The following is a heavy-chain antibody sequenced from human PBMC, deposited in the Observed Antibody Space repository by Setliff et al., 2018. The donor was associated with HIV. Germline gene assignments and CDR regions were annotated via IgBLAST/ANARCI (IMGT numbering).Heavy chain of an antibody. CDR3: ERGGGY. D-gene: IGHD2-15*01. CDR2: INTDGSEK. CDR1: RFTFSTSW. V-gene: IGHV3-7*04. Sequence: GGSLRLSCAASRFTFSTSWITWVRQAPGKGLEWVANINTDGSEKNYADSVKGRFTISRDNAKNSLYLQMNSLRAEDTAVYYCERGGGYWGQGTMVTVSS. J-gene: IGHJ4*02.